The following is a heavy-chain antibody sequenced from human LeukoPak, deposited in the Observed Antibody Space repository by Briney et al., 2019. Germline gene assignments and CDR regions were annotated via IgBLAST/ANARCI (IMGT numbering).Heavy chain of an antibody. J-gene: IGHJ3*02. CDR2: ISSSSSYI. V-gene: IGHV3-21*01. D-gene: IGHD3-3*01. CDR3: ARGNPNLGPGVDI. CDR1: GFTFSSYS. Sequence: GGSLRLSCAASGFTFSSYSMNWVRQAPGKGLEWVSSISSSSSYIYYADSVKGRFTISRDNAKNSLYLQMNSLRTEDTAVYYCARGNPNLGPGVDIWGQGTMVTVSS.